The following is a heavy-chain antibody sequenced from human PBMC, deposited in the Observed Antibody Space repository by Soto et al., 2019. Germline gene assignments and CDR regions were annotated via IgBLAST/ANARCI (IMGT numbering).Heavy chain of an antibody. Sequence: QVQLQESGPGLVKPSGTLSLTCAVSSGSISSSNWWSWVRQPPGKGLEWIGEIYHSGSTNYNPSLKSRVTIPVDKSKNQFSLKLSSVTAADTAVYYCASRTLLDATFDYWGQGTLVTVSS. CDR3: ASRTLLDATFDY. CDR2: IYHSGST. CDR1: SGSISSSNW. D-gene: IGHD2-15*01. J-gene: IGHJ4*02. V-gene: IGHV4-4*02.